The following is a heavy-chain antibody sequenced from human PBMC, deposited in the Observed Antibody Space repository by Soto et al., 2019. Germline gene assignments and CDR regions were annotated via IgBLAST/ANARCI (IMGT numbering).Heavy chain of an antibody. D-gene: IGHD2-2*01. V-gene: IGHV1-18*01. CDR1: GYTFTSYG. CDR3: ARDRGAGCSSTSCYYYYGMDV. CDR2: ISAYNGNT. Sequence: ASVKVSCKASGYTFTSYGISWVRQAPGQGLEWMGWISAYNGNTNYAQKLQGRVTMTTDTSTSTAYMELRSLRSDDTAVYYCARDRGAGCSSTSCYYYYGMDVWGQGTTVTVSS. J-gene: IGHJ6*02.